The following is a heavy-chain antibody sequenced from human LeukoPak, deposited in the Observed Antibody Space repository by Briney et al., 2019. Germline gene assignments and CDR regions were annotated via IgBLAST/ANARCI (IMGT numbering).Heavy chain of an antibody. CDR2: IRSKAYGGTT. CDR3: TRDPSGVSEVVTATDAFDI. J-gene: IGHJ3*02. CDR1: GFTFGDYA. Sequence: GGPLRLSCTASGFTFGDYAMSWVRQAPGKGLEWVGFIRSKAYGGTTEYAASVKGRFTISRDDSKSIAYLQMNSLKTEDTAVYYCTRDPSGVSEVVTATDAFDIWGQGTMVTVSS. D-gene: IGHD2-21*02. V-gene: IGHV3-49*04.